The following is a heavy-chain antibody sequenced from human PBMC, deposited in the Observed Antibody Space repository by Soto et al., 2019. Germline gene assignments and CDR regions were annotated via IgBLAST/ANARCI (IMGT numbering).Heavy chain of an antibody. CDR1: GFTFSSYS. CDR2: ISSSSSYI. J-gene: IGHJ6*02. V-gene: IGHV3-21*01. CDR3: ARDRSGGGYYYYGMDV. Sequence: GGSLRLSCAASGFTFSSYSMNWVSQAPGKGLEWVSSISSSSSYIYYADSVKGRFTISRDNAKNSLYLQMNSLRAEDTAVYYCARDRSGGGYYYYGMDVWGQGTTVTVSS. D-gene: IGHD2-15*01.